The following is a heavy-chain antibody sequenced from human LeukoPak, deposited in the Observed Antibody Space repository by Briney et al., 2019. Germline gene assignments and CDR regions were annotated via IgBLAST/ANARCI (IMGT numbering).Heavy chain of an antibody. Sequence: PSETLSLTCAVSGGSISSGGYSWSWIRQPPGKGLEWIGYIYHSGSTYYHPSLKSRVTISVDRSKNQFSLKLNSVTAADTAVYYCARSPPPGATAYGVVDYWGQGTLVTVSS. CDR2: IYHSGST. CDR3: ARSPPPGATAYGVVDY. CDR1: GGSISSGGYS. J-gene: IGHJ4*02. D-gene: IGHD3-3*01. V-gene: IGHV4-30-2*01.